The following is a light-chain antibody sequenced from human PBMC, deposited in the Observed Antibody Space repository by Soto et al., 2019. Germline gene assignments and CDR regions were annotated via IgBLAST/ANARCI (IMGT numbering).Light chain of an antibody. V-gene: IGLV2-14*01. CDR2: DVS. CDR3: NSYTSSSTLVV. CDR1: SSDIGGYNY. J-gene: IGLJ2*01. Sequence: QSALTQPASVSGSPGQSITISCTGTSSDIGGYNYVSWYQQHPGKAPKLMIYDVSNRPSGVSNRFSCSKSGNTASLTISGLQAEDEADYYCNSYTSSSTLVVFGGGTKLTVL.